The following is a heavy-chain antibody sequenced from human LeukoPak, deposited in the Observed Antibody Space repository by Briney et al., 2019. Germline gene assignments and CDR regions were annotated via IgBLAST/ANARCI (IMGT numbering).Heavy chain of an antibody. CDR3: ARLEYSYGYGPYYYYYMDV. V-gene: IGHV3-48*03. Sequence: GGSQRLSCAASGFTFSSYEMNWVRQAPGKGLEWVSYISSSGSTIYYADSVKGRFTISRDNAKNSLYLQMNSLRAEDTAVYYCARLEYSYGYGPYYYYYMDVWGKGTTVTVSS. D-gene: IGHD5-18*01. CDR1: GFTFSSYE. J-gene: IGHJ6*03. CDR2: ISSSGSTI.